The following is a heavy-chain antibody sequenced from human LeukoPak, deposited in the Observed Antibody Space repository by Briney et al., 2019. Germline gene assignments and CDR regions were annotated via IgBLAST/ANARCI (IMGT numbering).Heavy chain of an antibody. CDR3: ARSYYYGSGSYYDYYYYYYMDV. CDR1: GYSISSGYY. V-gene: IGHV4-38-2*02. D-gene: IGHD3-10*01. J-gene: IGHJ6*03. CDR2: IYHSGST. Sequence: PSETLSLTCTVSGYSISSGYYWGWIRQPPGKGLEWIGSIYHSGSTYYNPSLKSRVTISVDTSKNQFSLKLSSVTAADTAVYYCARSYYYGSGSYYDYYYYYYMDVWGKGTTVTVSS.